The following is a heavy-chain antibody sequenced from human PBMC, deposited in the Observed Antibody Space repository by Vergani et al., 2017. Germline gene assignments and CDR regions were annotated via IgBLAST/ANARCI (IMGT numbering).Heavy chain of an antibody. CDR1: GYTFTSYG. V-gene: IGHV1-18*01. J-gene: IGHJ4*02. Sequence: QVQLVQSGAEVKKPGASVKVSCKASGYTFTSYGISWVRQAPGQGLEWMGWISAYNGNTNYAQKLQGRVTMTTDTSTSTAYMELRSLRSDDTGVYYCARCDTSIFGVVNPGYFDYWGQGTLVTVSS. CDR2: ISAYNGNT. CDR3: ARCDTSIFGVVNPGYFDY. D-gene: IGHD3-3*02.